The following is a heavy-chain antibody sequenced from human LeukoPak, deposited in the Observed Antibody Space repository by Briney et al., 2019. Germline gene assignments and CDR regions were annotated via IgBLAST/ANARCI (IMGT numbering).Heavy chain of an antibody. CDR3: ARVHYYYGSGSYYDDY. CDR2: IYHSGST. J-gene: IGHJ4*02. CDR1: GYSISSGYY. Sequence: SETLSLTCTVSGYSISSGYYWGWIRQPPGKGLEWIGSIYHSGSTYYNPSLKSRVTISVDTSKNQFSLKLSSVAAADTAVYYCARVHYYYGSGSYYDDYWGQGTLVTVSS. D-gene: IGHD3-10*01. V-gene: IGHV4-38-2*02.